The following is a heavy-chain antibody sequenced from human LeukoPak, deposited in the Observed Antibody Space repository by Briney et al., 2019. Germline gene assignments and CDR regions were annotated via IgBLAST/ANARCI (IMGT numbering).Heavy chain of an antibody. Sequence: GASVKVSCKASGYTFTSYGISWVRQAPGQGLEWMGWISAYNGNTNYAQKLQGRVTMTTDTSTSTAYMELSSLRSEDTAVYYCVRGGARSGWYGTYFDYWGQGTLVTVSS. CDR3: VRGGARSGWYGTYFDY. CDR2: ISAYNGNT. V-gene: IGHV1-18*01. CDR1: GYTFTSYG. J-gene: IGHJ4*02. D-gene: IGHD6-19*01.